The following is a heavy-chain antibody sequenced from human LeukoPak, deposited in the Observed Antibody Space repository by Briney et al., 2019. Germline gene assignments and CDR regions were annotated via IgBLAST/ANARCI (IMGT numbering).Heavy chain of an antibody. CDR1: GFTFSNYD. Sequence: PGGSLRLSCAASGFTFSNYDMTWVRQAPGRGLEWVSGISGSGGATYSADSVKGRFTISRDNSKNMLYLQMNSLRAEDTAVYYCATPRAMSTRDFDHWGQGTLVTVSS. J-gene: IGHJ4*02. CDR2: ISGSGGAT. D-gene: IGHD1-1*01. V-gene: IGHV3-23*01. CDR3: ATPRAMSTRDFDH.